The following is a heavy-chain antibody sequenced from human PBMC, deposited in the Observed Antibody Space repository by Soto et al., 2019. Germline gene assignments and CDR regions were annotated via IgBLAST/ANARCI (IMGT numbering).Heavy chain of an antibody. V-gene: IGHV1-2*02. CDR3: ARDRQGRIGRFRDSSGLDY. D-gene: IGHD6-25*01. CDR2: INPNRGVT. J-gene: IGHJ4*02. Sequence: XSGKVSCEASAYTFTDYCLHWVRQAPGQGLEWMGWINPNRGVTNYAQKFQGRVTLTRDTSITTVYMELGSLKPDDTAIYYFARDRQGRIGRFRDSSGLDYWGQGTLVTVSS. CDR1: AYTFTDYC.